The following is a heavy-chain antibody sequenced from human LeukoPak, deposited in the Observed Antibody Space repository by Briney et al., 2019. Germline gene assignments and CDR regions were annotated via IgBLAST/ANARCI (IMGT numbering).Heavy chain of an antibody. Sequence: GGSLRLSCTSSGITFGSYWMLWVRQVPGKGLVLVSRINVDGTNTTYADSVRGRFTISRDNAKSTVYLQMNSLSADDTAVYYCARINMEVATYPWDLWGQGTLVSVSA. CDR3: ARINMEVATYPWDL. J-gene: IGHJ1*01. V-gene: IGHV3-74*01. CDR1: GITFGSYW. CDR2: INVDGTNT. D-gene: IGHD5-24*01.